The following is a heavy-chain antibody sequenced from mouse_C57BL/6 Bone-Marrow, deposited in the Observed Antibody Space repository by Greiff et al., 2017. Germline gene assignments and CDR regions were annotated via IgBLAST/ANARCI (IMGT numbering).Heavy chain of an antibody. CDR2: IRNKANGYTT. Sequence: EVMLVESGGGLVQPGGSLSLSCAASGFTFTDYYMSWVRQPPGKALEWLGFIRNKANGYTTEYSASVKGRFTISRDNSQSILYLQMNALRAEDSATYYCARGGTAQATDYWGQGTTLTVSS. CDR1: GFTFTDYY. V-gene: IGHV7-3*01. CDR3: ARGGTAQATDY. D-gene: IGHD3-2*02. J-gene: IGHJ2*01.